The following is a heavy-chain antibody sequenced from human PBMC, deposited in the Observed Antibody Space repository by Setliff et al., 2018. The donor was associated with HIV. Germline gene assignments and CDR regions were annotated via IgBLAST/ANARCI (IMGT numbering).Heavy chain of an antibody. Sequence: SETLSLTCAVYNGSFSGYYWTWIRQPPGKGLEWIGEINDSGSTNYSPPLKSRVTISVDASRNQFSLRLSSVTAADTAVYYCAAWGPRYSYAPYFFDSWGQGTLVTVSS. CDR2: INDSGST. CDR1: NGSFSGYY. D-gene: IGHD5-18*01. CDR3: AAWGPRYSYAPYFFDS. V-gene: IGHV4-34*01. J-gene: IGHJ4*02.